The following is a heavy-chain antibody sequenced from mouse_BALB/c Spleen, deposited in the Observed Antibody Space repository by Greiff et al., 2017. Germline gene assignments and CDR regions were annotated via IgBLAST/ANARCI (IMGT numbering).Heavy chain of an antibody. CDR3: ARYRGSSYWYFDV. CDR1: GDSITSGY. J-gene: IGHJ1*01. Sequence: VQLQQSGPSLVKPSQTLSLTCSVTGDSITSGYWNWIRKFPGNKLEYMGYISYSGSTYYNPSLKSRISITRDTSKNQYYLQLNSVTTEDTATYYCARYRGSSYWYFDVWGAGTTVTVSS. D-gene: IGHD1-1*01. V-gene: IGHV3-8*02. CDR2: ISYSGST.